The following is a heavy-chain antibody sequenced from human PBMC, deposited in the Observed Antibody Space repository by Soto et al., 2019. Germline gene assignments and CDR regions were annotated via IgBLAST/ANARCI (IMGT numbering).Heavy chain of an antibody. V-gene: IGHV1-69*13. CDR1: GGTFSSYA. CDR2: IIPIFGTA. Sequence: ASVKVSCKASGGTFSSYAISWVRQAPGQGLEWMGGIIPIFGTANYAQKFQGRVTITADESTSTAYMELSSLRSEDTAVYYCARYGAPYCGGDCYSRYFQHWGQGTLVTVSS. CDR3: ARYGAPYCGGDCYSRYFQH. D-gene: IGHD2-21*02. J-gene: IGHJ1*01.